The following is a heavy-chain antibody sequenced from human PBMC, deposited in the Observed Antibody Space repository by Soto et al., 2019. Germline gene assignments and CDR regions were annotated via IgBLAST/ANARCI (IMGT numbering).Heavy chain of an antibody. CDR1: GYTFTRYA. CDR3: ARDETFAWNDDLDF. Sequence: QVLLVQSGAEVTKPGASVKVSCKASGYTFTRYAMHWVRQAPGQGLEWMGWINARNGNTKYSQKFQDRVTITRDTSASTAYMELSSLRSEDTAIYYCARDETFAWNDDLDFWGQGTLVTVSS. J-gene: IGHJ4*02. V-gene: IGHV1-3*01. CDR2: INARNGNT. D-gene: IGHD1-1*01.